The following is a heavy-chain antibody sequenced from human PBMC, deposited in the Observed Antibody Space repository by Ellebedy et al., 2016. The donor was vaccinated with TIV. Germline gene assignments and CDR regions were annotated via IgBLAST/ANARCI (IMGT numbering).Heavy chain of an antibody. D-gene: IGHD6-19*01. Sequence: GESLKISXAASGFTFSSYWMNWVRQAPGKGLEWVANIKEDGSEKYYVDSVKGRFTISRDNAKNSVYLQMNNLRAEDTAVYYCARALGSGPCYWGQGTLVTVSS. V-gene: IGHV3-7*01. CDR1: GFTFSSYW. CDR2: IKEDGSEK. J-gene: IGHJ4*02. CDR3: ARALGSGPCY.